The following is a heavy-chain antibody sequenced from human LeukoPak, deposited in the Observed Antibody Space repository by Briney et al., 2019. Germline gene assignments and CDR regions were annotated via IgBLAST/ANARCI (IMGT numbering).Heavy chain of an antibody. CDR3: ATADPYCSSTSCHVDLRYYYYYGMDV. CDR2: FDPEDGET. J-gene: IGHJ6*02. D-gene: IGHD2-2*01. Sequence: GASVKVSCKVSGYTLTELSMHWVRQAPGKGLEWMGGFDPEDGETIYAQKFQGRVTMTEDTSTDTAYMELSSLRSEDTAVYYCATADPYCSSTSCHVDLRYYYYYGMDVWGQGTTVTVSS. CDR1: GYTLTELS. V-gene: IGHV1-24*01.